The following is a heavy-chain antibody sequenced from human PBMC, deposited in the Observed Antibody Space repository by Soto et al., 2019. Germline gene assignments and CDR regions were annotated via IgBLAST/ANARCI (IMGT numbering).Heavy chain of an antibody. CDR1: GFTFSSYG. D-gene: IGHD1-26*01. Sequence: QVQLVESGGGVVQPGRSLRLSCAASGFTFSSYGMHWVRQAPGKGLEWVAVISYDGSNKYYADSVKGRFTISRDNSKNTLYLQMNSLRAEDTAVYYCVKDRGSYYSYGMDVWGQGTTVTVSS. CDR3: VKDRGSYYSYGMDV. J-gene: IGHJ6*02. V-gene: IGHV3-30*18. CDR2: ISYDGSNK.